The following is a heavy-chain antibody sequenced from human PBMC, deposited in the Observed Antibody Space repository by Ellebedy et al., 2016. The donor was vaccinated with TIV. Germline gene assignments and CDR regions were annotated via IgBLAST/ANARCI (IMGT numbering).Heavy chain of an antibody. Sequence: GGSLRLSXAASGFTFIDYAMNWVRQAPGKGLEWVSGVSGSGTNTYYADSVKGRFTTSRDNSRNTLYLQMNSLRAEDTAVYYCATSMKPTGYAASWYLDLWGRGTLVTVSS. D-gene: IGHD5-12*01. CDR2: VSGSGTNT. CDR1: GFTFIDYA. J-gene: IGHJ2*01. V-gene: IGHV3-23*01. CDR3: ATSMKPTGYAASWYLDL.